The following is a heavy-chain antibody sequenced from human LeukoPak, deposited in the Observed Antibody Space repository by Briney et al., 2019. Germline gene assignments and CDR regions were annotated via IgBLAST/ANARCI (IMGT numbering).Heavy chain of an antibody. CDR1: GFTFTRYS. Sequence: PGGSLRLSCAASGFTFTRYSMTWVRQSPGKGLEWIGSIYYSGTTYYNPSLKSRVTIFVDTSKTQFSLKLNSVTAADTAVYYCARQVGSSWPLDYWGQGTLVTVSS. D-gene: IGHD6-13*01. V-gene: IGHV4-39*01. J-gene: IGHJ4*02. CDR3: ARQVGSSWPLDY. CDR2: IYYSGTT.